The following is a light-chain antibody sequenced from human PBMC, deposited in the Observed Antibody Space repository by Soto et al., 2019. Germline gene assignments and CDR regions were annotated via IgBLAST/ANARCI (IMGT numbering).Light chain of an antibody. V-gene: IGKV2-28*01. Sequence: DIEMTQSPLSLPVTPGEPASITCRSSQSLMHGNGYDYLDWYLQKPGHSPQLLIYLGSTRASGVPDRFSGSGSGTDFTLNISRVEAEDVVVYYCMQALQSPCTFGPGTKVDIK. J-gene: IGKJ3*01. CDR3: MQALQSPCT. CDR2: LGS. CDR1: QSLMHGNGYDY.